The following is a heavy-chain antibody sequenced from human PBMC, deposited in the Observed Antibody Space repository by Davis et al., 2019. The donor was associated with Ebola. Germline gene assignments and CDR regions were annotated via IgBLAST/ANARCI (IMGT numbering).Heavy chain of an antibody. D-gene: IGHD6-13*01. CDR1: GGSFSGYY. CDR2: INHSGST. CDR3: ARRGTSSWYAGWFDP. V-gene: IGHV4-34*01. J-gene: IGHJ5*02. Sequence: MPSETLSLTCAVYGGSFSGYYWSWIRQPPGKGLEWLGEINHSGSTNYNPSLKSRVTISVDTSKNQFSLKLSSVTAADTAMYYCARRGTSSWYAGWFDPWGQGTLVTVSS.